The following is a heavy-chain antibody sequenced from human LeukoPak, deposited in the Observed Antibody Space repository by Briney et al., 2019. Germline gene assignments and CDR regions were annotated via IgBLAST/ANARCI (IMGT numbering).Heavy chain of an antibody. CDR1: GGTFSSYA. CDR2: IIPIFGTA. Sequence: SVKVSCKASGGTFSSYAISWVRQAPGQGLEWMGGIIPIFGTANYAQKFQGRVTITTDESTSTAYMELSSLRSEDTAVYYCAREGGYCSSTSCYTGFLEYNWFDPWGQGTLVTVSS. CDR3: AREGGYCSSTSCYTGFLEYNWFDP. J-gene: IGHJ5*02. V-gene: IGHV1-69*05. D-gene: IGHD2-2*02.